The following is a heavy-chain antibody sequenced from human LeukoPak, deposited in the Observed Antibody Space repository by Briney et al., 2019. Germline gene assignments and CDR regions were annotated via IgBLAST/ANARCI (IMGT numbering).Heavy chain of an antibody. CDR2: IYTSGST. J-gene: IGHJ4*02. CDR3: ARGRSSSGWYGLDY. D-gene: IGHD6-19*01. CDR1: GGSISSYY. V-gene: IGHV4-4*07. Sequence: SETLSLTCTVSGGSISSYYWSWIRQPAGKGLEWIGRIYTSGSTNYNPSLKSRVTMSVDTSKNQFSLRLSSVTAADTAVYYCARGRSSSGWYGLDYWGQGTLVTVSS.